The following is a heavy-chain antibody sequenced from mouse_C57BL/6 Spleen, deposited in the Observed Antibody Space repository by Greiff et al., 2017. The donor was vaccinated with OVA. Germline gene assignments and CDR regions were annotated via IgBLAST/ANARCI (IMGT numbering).Heavy chain of an antibody. V-gene: IGHV1-52*01. CDR2: IDPSDSET. CDR3: AREDGNYLDY. J-gene: IGHJ2*01. D-gene: IGHD2-3*01. CDR1: GYTFTSYW. Sequence: QVQLQQPGAELVRPGSSVKLSCKASGYTFTSYWMHWVKQRPIQGLEWIGNIDPSDSETHYNQKFKDKATLTVDKSSSTAYMQLSSLTSEDSAVYYCAREDGNYLDYWGQGTTLTVSS.